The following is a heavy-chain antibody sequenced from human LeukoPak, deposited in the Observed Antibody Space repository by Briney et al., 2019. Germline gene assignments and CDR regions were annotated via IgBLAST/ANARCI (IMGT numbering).Heavy chain of an antibody. CDR2: IYWDDDK. J-gene: IGHJ4*02. V-gene: IGHV2-5*02. CDR3: AHMIYSNSYFDY. CDR1: GFSLSTSGMG. Sequence: SGPTLVKPTQILTLTCTFSGFSLSTSGMGVGWIRQPPGRALEWLALIYWDDDKRYSPSLKSRLTITKDTSRNQVVLTMTNMDPVDTATYYCAHMIYSNSYFDYWGQGTLVTVSS. D-gene: IGHD4-11*01.